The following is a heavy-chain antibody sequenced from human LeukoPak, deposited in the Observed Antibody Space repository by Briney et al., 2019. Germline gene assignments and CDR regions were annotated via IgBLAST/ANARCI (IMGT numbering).Heavy chain of an antibody. J-gene: IGHJ3*02. V-gene: IGHV3-30-3*01. D-gene: IGHD6-19*01. Sequence: GGSLRLSCAASGFTFSSYAMHWVRQAPGKGLEWVAVISYDGSNKYYADSVKGRFTISRDNSKNTLYLQMNSLRAEDTAVYYCARVSGSGWNGSDAFDIWGQGTMVTVSS. CDR3: ARVSGSGWNGSDAFDI. CDR1: GFTFSSYA. CDR2: ISYDGSNK.